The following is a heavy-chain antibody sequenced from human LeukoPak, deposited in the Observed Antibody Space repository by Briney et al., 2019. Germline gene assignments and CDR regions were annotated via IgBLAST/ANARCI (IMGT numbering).Heavy chain of an antibody. V-gene: IGHV4-34*01. J-gene: IGHJ1*01. D-gene: IGHD3-10*01. CDR3: AGDGVRGIPEYFHH. CDR2: INHSGST. CDR1: GGSFSGYY. Sequence: SETLSLTCAVYGGSFSGYYWSWIRQPPGKGLEWIGEINHSGSTYYNPSLKSRVTISLDTSKNQFSLSLNSVTAADTAVYYCAGDGVRGIPEYFHHWGQGTLVIVSS.